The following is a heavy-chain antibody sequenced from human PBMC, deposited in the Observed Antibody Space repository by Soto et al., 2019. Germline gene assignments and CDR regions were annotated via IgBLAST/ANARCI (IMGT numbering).Heavy chain of an antibody. CDR1: GYTFTSYD. CDR3: AREHGVYALDY. V-gene: IGHV1-8*01. CDR2: MNPNSGNT. Sequence: QVQLVQSGAEVKKPGASVKVSCKASGYTFTSYDINWVRQATGQGLEWMGWMNPNSGNTVYAQKCKGRVTKTRNTSTSTAYMELSSLRSEDTAVFYCAREHGVYALDYWGQGTLVTVSS. D-gene: IGHD4-17*01. J-gene: IGHJ4*02.